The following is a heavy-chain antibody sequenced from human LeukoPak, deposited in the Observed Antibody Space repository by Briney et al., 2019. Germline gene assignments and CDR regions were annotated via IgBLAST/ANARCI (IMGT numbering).Heavy chain of an antibody. V-gene: IGHV3-73*01. CDR1: GFTFSGSA. Sequence: GGSLRLSCAASGFTFSGSAMHWVRRAPGKGLEWVGRVGSKANSYTTAYAASVKGRFTISRDDSNNTAYLQMNSLKTEDTAVYYCTAKLDYAAAFDYWGQGTLVTVSS. CDR2: VGSKANSYTT. CDR3: TAKLDYAAAFDY. D-gene: IGHD4-17*01. J-gene: IGHJ4*02.